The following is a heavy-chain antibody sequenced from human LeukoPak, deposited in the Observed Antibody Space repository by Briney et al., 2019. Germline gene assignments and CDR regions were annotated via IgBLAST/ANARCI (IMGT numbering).Heavy chain of an antibody. CDR1: GFTSSSYW. CDR2: IKQDGSEK. Sequence: QTGGSLRPSCAASGFTSSSYWTNCVRQHPGKGLEWVENIKQDGSEKKCAASVNGRFTISRDNAKNPPYPQMNSLRAEDTAMYYFMTAARSSSWPPPTWGQGTLVTVSS. V-gene: IGHV3-7*01. CDR3: MTAARSSSWPPPT. J-gene: IGHJ5*02. D-gene: IGHD6-13*01.